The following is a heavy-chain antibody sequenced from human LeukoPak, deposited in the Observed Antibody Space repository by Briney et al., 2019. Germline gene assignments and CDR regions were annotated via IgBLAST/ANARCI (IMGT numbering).Heavy chain of an antibody. CDR1: GGSSSSYY. V-gene: IGHV4-59*01. Sequence: PSETLSLXCTVSGGSSSSYYWRWIRRPPGKALESLGYIYYSGSTNYTPSLKSRVTISVDTSKNQFSLKLSSVTAADTAVYYCAREEALYYFDYWGQGTLVTVSS. CDR3: AREEALYYFDY. J-gene: IGHJ4*02. D-gene: IGHD3-3*02. CDR2: IYYSGST.